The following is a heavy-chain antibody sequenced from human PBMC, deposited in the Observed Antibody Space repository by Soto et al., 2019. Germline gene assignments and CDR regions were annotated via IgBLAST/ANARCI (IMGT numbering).Heavy chain of an antibody. CDR1: GGSISSGDYS. Sequence: PSETLSLTGTVSGGSISSGDYSWSWIRQPPGKGLEWIGYMYGAGLTYYNPSLKSRVTISVDKSKNQFSLNLSSVTAADTALYYCARAPAGPSPRWDVWGQGTMVTVSS. CDR3: ARAPAGPSPRWDV. V-gene: IGHV4-30-2*01. J-gene: IGHJ6*02. D-gene: IGHD3-10*01. CDR2: MYGAGLT.